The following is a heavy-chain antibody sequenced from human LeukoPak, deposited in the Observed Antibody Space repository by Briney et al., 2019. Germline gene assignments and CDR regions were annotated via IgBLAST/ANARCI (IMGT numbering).Heavy chain of an antibody. CDR3: ASSRYINNWGI. CDR2: INSDGSST. Sequence: GGSLRLSCAASGFTFSSNWMHWVRQAPGKGLVWVSRINSDGSSTTYADSVKGRFTISRDNAKNTLYLQMNSLRADDTAVYYCASSRYINNWGIWGQGTMVTVPS. V-gene: IGHV3-74*01. CDR1: GFTFSSNW. J-gene: IGHJ3*02. D-gene: IGHD6-13*01.